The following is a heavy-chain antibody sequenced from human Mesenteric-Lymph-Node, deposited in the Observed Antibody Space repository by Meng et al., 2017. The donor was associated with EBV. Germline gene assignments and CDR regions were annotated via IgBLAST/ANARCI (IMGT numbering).Heavy chain of an antibody. CDR1: CGSISSSNC. J-gene: IGHJ4*02. D-gene: IGHD6-19*01. V-gene: IGHV4-4*02. CDR3: ARVGQWLPIDY. CDR2: IYHSGST. Sequence: QVSLEESGPGLGKPAGPRSLACAVSCGSISSSNCGSWVRQPPGKGLEWIGEIYHSGSTNYNPSLKSRVTISVDKSKNQFSLNLSSVTAADTAVYYCARVGQWLPIDYWGQGTLVTVSS.